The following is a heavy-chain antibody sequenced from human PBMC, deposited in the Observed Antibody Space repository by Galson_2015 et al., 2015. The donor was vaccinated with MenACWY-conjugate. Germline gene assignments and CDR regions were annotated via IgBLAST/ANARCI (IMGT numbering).Heavy chain of an antibody. CDR3: ATAFMVRGVAGANYLDH. CDR2: FDPEDGET. J-gene: IGHJ4*02. Sequence: SVKVSCKVSGYTLTDLSMHWVRQAPGQGLEWMGGFDPEDGETIYAQKFQGRVTMTEDTSTDTAYMELSSLRSEDTAVYYCATAFMVRGVAGANYLDHRGQPTLVTVSS. CDR1: GYTLTDLS. V-gene: IGHV1-24*01. D-gene: IGHD3-10*01.